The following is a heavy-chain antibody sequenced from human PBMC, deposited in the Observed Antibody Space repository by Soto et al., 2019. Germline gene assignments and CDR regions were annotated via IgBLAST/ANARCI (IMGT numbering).Heavy chain of an antibody. Sequence: GGSLRLSCAASGFTFSSYSMNWVRQAPGKGLEWVSSISSSSSYIYYADSVKGRFTISRDNAKNSLYLQMNSLRAEDTAVYYCARDGEVVVLAASPYYYYGMDVWGQGTTVTVSS. CDR3: ARDGEVVVLAASPYYYYGMDV. V-gene: IGHV3-21*01. CDR2: ISSSSSYI. J-gene: IGHJ6*02. D-gene: IGHD2-15*01. CDR1: GFTFSSYS.